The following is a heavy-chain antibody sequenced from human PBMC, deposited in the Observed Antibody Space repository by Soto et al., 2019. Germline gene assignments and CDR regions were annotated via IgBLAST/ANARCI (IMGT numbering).Heavy chain of an antibody. CDR3: ARDTGGYSYGSTMDV. CDR2: ISAYNGNT. J-gene: IGHJ6*02. V-gene: IGHV1-18*01. D-gene: IGHD5-18*01. Sequence: ASVKVSCKASGYTFTSYGISWVRQAPGQGLEWMGWISAYNGNTNYAQKLQGRVTMTTDTSTSTAYMELRSLRSDDTAVYYCARDTGGYSYGSTMDVWGQGTTVTVSS. CDR1: GYTFTSYG.